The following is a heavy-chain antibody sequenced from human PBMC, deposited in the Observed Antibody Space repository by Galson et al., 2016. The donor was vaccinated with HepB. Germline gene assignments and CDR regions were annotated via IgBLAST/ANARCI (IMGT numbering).Heavy chain of an antibody. Sequence: SETLSLTCAVSGDSISTSYWWTWVRQPPRKGLEWIGEVHHSGSSHYNPSLKSRVTISVDKSKNQFSLMLTSVTDADTAVYFCARNGVGLRPGRKFDPWGQGTLVTVSS. V-gene: IGHV4-4*02. CDR3: ARNGVGLRPGRKFDP. CDR1: GDSISTSYW. J-gene: IGHJ5*02. CDR2: VHHSGSS. D-gene: IGHD2-8*01.